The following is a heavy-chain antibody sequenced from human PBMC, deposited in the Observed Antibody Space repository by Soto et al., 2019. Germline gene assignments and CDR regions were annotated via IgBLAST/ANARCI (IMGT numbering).Heavy chain of an antibody. V-gene: IGHV4-4*07. D-gene: IGHD1-7*01. J-gene: IGHJ5*02. CDR2: LNTYGNT. Sequence: SETLSLTCTVSGGSISSYRWSWIRQPAGKGLEWIGRLNTYGNTHYNPSLKSRVTVSVDTSRNQFFLTLRSVTAADSAVYHCGRESGETWDYEASWGQGTPVTAPQ. CDR1: GGSISSYR. CDR3: GRESGETWDYEAS.